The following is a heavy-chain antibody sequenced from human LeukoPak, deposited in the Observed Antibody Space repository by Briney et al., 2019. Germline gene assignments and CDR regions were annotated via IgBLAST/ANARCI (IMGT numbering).Heavy chain of an antibody. V-gene: IGHV3-21*01. J-gene: IGHJ4*02. CDR1: GFTFSNYW. CDR2: TSSSSSYI. Sequence: GGSLRLSCVASGFTFSNYWMSWVRQAPGKGLEWVSSTSSSSSYIYYADSVKGRFTISRDNAKTSLYLQMNSLRAEDTAVYYCARDLSGVTGYTYGRGIDYWGQGTLVTVSS. D-gene: IGHD5-18*01. CDR3: ARDLSGVTGYTYGRGIDY.